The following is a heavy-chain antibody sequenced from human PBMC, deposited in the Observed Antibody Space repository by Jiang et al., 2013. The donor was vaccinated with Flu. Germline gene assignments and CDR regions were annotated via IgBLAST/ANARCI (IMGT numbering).Heavy chain of an antibody. D-gene: IGHD6-19*01. CDR1: EAPSAAML. Sequence: SVKVSCKGLLEAPSAAMLSAWVRQAPGQGLEWMGGIIPIFGTANYAQKFQGRVTITADESTSTAYMELSSLRSEDTAVYYCASPRGSSGWRRYGMDVWGQGTTVTVSS. CDR2: IIPIFGTA. J-gene: IGHJ6*02. V-gene: IGHV1-69*01. CDR3: ASPRGSSGWRRYGMDV.